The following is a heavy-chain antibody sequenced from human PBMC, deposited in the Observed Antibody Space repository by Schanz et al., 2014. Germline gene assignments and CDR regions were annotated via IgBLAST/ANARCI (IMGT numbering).Heavy chain of an antibody. J-gene: IGHJ4*02. V-gene: IGHV1-18*01. CDR1: GGTFNSYT. CDR3: ARGGYSSGWYDRDIAHFDY. Sequence: QVQLVPSGAEVKKPGSSMKVSCKASGGTFNSYTINWVRQAPGQGLEWMGRISAYNGNTNYAQKLQGRVTMTTDTSTSTAYMELRSLRSDDTAVYYCARGGYSSGWYDRDIAHFDYWGQGTLVTVSS. D-gene: IGHD6-19*01. CDR2: ISAYNGNT.